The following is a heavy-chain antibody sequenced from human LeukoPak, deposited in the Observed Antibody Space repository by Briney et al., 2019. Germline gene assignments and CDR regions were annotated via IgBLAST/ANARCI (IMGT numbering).Heavy chain of an antibody. D-gene: IGHD3-9*01. CDR1: GYTFTNYD. V-gene: IGHV1-8*01. CDR3: ATSARGGLVILTLDY. J-gene: IGHJ4*02. CDR2: MNPNNGNT. Sequence: ASVKVSCKASGYTFTNYDLNWVRQATGQGLEWLGWMNPNNGNTGYAQKFQGRVTMTRNTSISTAYMELTSLRSEDTAVYYCATSARGGLVILTLDYWGQGTLVTVSS.